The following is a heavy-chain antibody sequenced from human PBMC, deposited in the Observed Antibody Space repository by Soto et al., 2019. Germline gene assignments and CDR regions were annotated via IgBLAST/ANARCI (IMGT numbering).Heavy chain of an antibody. CDR1: GFTFSGNW. CDR2: INPDGSNT. CDR3: AGGIWNDNAY. Sequence: PVGSLRLSCAASGFTFSGNWMHWVRQAPGKGLLWVSRINPDGSNTDYADSVKGRFTISRDNAKNTLYLQMNSLRAEDTAVYYCAGGIWNDNAYWGQRTLVTVSS. V-gene: IGHV3-74*01. J-gene: IGHJ4*02. D-gene: IGHD1-1*01.